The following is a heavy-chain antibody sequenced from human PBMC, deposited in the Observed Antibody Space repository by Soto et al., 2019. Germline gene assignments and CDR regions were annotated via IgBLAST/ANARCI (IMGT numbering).Heavy chain of an antibody. V-gene: IGHV3-48*02. CDR1: GFTFSSYS. D-gene: IGHD3-22*01. J-gene: IGHJ5*02. CDR2: ISSSSSTX. CDR3: ARESNYYDSLNWCDP. Sequence: GGSLRLSFSAPGFTFSSYSINWVRHAPGDGLEWVSYISSSSSTXYXXXSVXGRFXLXXXXXXXSLXLXXXXLXDKDTXVYYCARESNYYDSLNWCDPGGQGTLVTVSS.